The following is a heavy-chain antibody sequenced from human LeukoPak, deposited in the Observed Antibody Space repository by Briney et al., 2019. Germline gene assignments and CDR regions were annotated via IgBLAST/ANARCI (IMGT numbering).Heavy chain of an antibody. CDR3: ARGRGFYWLQNP. J-gene: IGHJ5*02. V-gene: IGHV1-2*02. CDR1: GYTFTGYY. CDR2: INPNSGDT. D-gene: IGHD3-22*01. Sequence: GASVKVSCKASGYTFTGYYIHWVRQAPGQGLEWMGWINPNSGDTNFAENFQGRVTMTRDTSVSTGYMELSSLRSEDTAVYYCARGRGFYWLQNPWGQGTLVTVSS.